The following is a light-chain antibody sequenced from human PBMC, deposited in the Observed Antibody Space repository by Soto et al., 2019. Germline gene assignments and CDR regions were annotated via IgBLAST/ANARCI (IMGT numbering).Light chain of an antibody. CDR1: QSISNW. Sequence: DIQMTQSPSTLSASVGDRVTITCRASQSISNWLAWYQQKPGKAPNLLMYKASTLQSGVPSRFSGSGSGTEFTLTITNLQPDEVALYYCQQYDTYSLTFGGGTTVEIK. V-gene: IGKV1-5*03. CDR2: KAS. J-gene: IGKJ4*01. CDR3: QQYDTYSLT.